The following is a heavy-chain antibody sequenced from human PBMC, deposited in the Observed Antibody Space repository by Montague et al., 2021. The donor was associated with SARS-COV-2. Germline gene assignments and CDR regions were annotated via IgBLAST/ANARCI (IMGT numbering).Heavy chain of an antibody. V-gene: IGHV4-34*01. CDR2: INYGGST. J-gene: IGHJ4*02. CDR1: GGSFSDYH. CDR3: ARDAPEF. Sequence: SETLSLTCAVYGGSFSDYHWTWIRQSPGGGLEWIGQINYGGSTKYNPSLRGRVTISIDTSKNQFSLKLTSVTAADTAVYYCARDAPEFWGQGTLVTVSS.